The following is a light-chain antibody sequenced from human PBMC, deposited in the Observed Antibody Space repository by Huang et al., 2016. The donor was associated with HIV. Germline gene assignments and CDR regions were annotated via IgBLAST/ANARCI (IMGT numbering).Light chain of an antibody. J-gene: IGKJ3*01. CDR1: QSLLYRSNNKNY. Sequence: DIVMTQSPDSLAVSLGERAAINCKSSQSLLYRSNNKNYLAWYQQKPGQPPKLVIYWASTRESGVPDRFSGSGSGTDFTLTISSLQAADVAVYYCQQYYNTPFTFGPGTKVDIK. CDR2: WAS. CDR3: QQYYNTPFT. V-gene: IGKV4-1*01.